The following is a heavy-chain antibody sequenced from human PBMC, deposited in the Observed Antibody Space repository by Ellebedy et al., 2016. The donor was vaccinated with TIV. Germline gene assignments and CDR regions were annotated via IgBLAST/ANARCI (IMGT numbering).Heavy chain of an antibody. J-gene: IGHJ4*02. CDR1: GFTFSSYA. D-gene: IGHD4-17*01. V-gene: IGHV3-30-3*01. CDR2: ISYDGSNK. CDR3: ARWPSGDAPLDY. Sequence: GESLKISCAASGFTFSSYAMHWVRQAPGKGLEWVAVISYDGSNKYYADSVKGRFTISRDNSKNTLYLQMNSLRVEATAVYYCARWPSGDAPLDYWGQGTLVTVSS.